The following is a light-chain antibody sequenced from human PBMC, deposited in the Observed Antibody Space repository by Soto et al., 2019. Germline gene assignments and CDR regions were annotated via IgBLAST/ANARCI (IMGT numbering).Light chain of an antibody. J-gene: IGKJ1*01. V-gene: IGKV1-5*03. CDR3: HHYHTYPWT. Sequence: DIQMTQSASTLSEAIGDTVNITCRASQSISTWLAWYHQKPGKAPKVLIYRASSVEIGVPSRFRGSGSGTDFTLPLSSLPPVDFATYYCHHYHTYPWTFGQGTTVDIK. CDR2: RAS. CDR1: QSISTW.